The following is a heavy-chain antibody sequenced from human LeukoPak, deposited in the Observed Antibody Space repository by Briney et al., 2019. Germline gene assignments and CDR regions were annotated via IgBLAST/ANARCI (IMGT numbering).Heavy chain of an antibody. CDR2: IRYDGSNK. J-gene: IGHJ6*03. CDR3: AKSALDVVVVAATQGDYYYMDV. V-gene: IGHV3-30*02. Sequence: GGSLRLSCAASGFTFISYGMHWVRQAPGKGLEWVAFIRYDGSNKYYADSVKGRFTISIDNSKNTLYLQMNSLRAEDTAVYYCAKSALDVVVVAATQGDYYYMDVWGKGTTVTVSS. D-gene: IGHD2-15*01. CDR1: GFTFISYG.